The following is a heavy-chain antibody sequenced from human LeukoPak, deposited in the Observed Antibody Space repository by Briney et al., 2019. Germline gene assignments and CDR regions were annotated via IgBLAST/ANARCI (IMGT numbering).Heavy chain of an antibody. CDR3: ARAHYAYCGGDCYAFGY. CDR1: GFTLNSYS. D-gene: IGHD2-21*01. V-gene: IGHV3-48*01. J-gene: IGHJ4*02. Sequence: GGSLRLSXAASGFTLNSYSMNWVRQSPGKGLEWVSYTSSSSSTIYYADSVKGRFTISRDNAKNSLYLQMNSLRAEDTAVYYCARAHYAYCGGDCYAFGYWGQGTLVTVSS. CDR2: TSSSSSTI.